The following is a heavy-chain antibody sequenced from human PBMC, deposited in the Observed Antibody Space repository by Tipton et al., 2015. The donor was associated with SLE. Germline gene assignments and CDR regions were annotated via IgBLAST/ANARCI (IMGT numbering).Heavy chain of an antibody. J-gene: IGHJ6*03. CDR3: ARAEMTTEGSVFYFYVDV. CDR1: GDSISSYY. CDR2: VYHRGGT. D-gene: IGHD5-24*01. Sequence: TLSLTCTVSGDSISSYYWNWIRQAPGKGLEWLGYVYHRGGTNYNPSLKSRVTISVDTSKNQFSLRLTSVTAADTAVYYCARAEMTTEGSVFYFYVDVWGKGTTVTVSS. V-gene: IGHV4-59*01.